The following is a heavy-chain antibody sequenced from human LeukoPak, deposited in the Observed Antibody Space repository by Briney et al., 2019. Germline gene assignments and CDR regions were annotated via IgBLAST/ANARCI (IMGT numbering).Heavy chain of an antibody. V-gene: IGHV3-33*01. CDR3: ARDCYGDYHDAFDI. J-gene: IGHJ3*02. Sequence: PGGSLRLSCAASGFTFSSYGMHWVRQAPGKGLEWVAVIWYDGSNKYYADSVKGRFTISRDNSKNTLYLQMNSLRAEDTAVYYCARDCYGDYHDAFDIWGQGTMVTVSS. CDR2: IWYDGSNK. CDR1: GFTFSSYG. D-gene: IGHD4-17*01.